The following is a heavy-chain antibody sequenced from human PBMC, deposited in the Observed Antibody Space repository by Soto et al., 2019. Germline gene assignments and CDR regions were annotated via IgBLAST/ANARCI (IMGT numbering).Heavy chain of an antibody. CDR3: RLAQEYSSGWPEEDFDY. D-gene: IGHD6-19*01. V-gene: IGHV3-21*01. J-gene: IGHJ4*02. CDR2: ISSSSSYI. CDR1: GFTFSSYS. Sequence: GGSLRLSCAASGFTFSSYSMNWVRQAPGKGLEWVSSISSSSSYIYYADSVKGRFTISRDNAKNSLYLQMNSLRAEDTAVYYCRLAQEYSSGWPEEDFDYWGQGTLVTAPQ.